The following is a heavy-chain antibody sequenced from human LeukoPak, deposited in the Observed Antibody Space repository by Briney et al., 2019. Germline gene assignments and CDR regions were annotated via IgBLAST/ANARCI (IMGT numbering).Heavy chain of an antibody. J-gene: IGHJ4*02. D-gene: IGHD3-22*01. CDR3: ARAYYYDSSGYPSTLWY. CDR2: ISAYNGNT. V-gene: IGHV1-18*01. CDR1: GYTFTSYG. Sequence: ASVKVSCKASGYTFTSYGISWVRQAPGQGLEWIGWISAYNGNTNYALKLQGRVTMTTDTSTSTAYMELRSLRSDDTAVYYCARAYYYDSSGYPSTLWYWGQGTLVTVSS.